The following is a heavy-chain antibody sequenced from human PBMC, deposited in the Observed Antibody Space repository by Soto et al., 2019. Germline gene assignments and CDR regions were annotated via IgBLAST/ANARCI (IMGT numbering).Heavy chain of an antibody. J-gene: IGHJ4*02. V-gene: IGHV4-61*01. D-gene: IGHD2-21*02. Sequence: QVQLQESGPGLVKPSETLSLTCTVSGGSVSSGSYYWSWIRQPPGKGLEWIGYIYYSGSTNYNPPLKSRVTISVDTSKNQFSLKLSSVTAADTAVYYCARVYCGGDCYFVGTRVAYYFDYWGQGTLVTVSS. CDR1: GGSVSSGSYY. CDR2: IYYSGST. CDR3: ARVYCGGDCYFVGTRVAYYFDY.